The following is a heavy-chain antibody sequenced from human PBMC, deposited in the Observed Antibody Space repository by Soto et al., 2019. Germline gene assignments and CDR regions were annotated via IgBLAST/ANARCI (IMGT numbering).Heavy chain of an antibody. Sequence: QVQLVESGGGVVQPGRSLRLSCAASGFTFSRYGMHWVRQAPGKGLEWVAAIWYDGSNKYYADAEKGRFTMSRDNSKNPLYLRMNSLGAEDTAVYYCASERADDYGGGVSRGAIDYWGQGTLVTVSS. J-gene: IGHJ4*02. CDR2: IWYDGSNK. V-gene: IGHV3-33*01. D-gene: IGHD4-17*01. CDR1: GFTFSRYG. CDR3: ASERADDYGGGVSRGAIDY.